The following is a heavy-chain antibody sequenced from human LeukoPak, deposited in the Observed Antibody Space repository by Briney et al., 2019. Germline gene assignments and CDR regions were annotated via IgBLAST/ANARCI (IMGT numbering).Heavy chain of an antibody. V-gene: IGHV3-9*01. J-gene: IGHJ6*02. CDR1: GFTFDDYA. D-gene: IGHD3-22*01. Sequence: PGRSLRLSCAASGFTFDDYATHWVRQAPGKGLEWVSGISWNSGSIGYADSVKGRFTISRDNAKISLYLQMNSLRAEDTALYYCAKDMEYGDSSGYYYYGMDVWGQGTTVTVSS. CDR2: ISWNSGSI. CDR3: AKDMEYGDSSGYYYYGMDV.